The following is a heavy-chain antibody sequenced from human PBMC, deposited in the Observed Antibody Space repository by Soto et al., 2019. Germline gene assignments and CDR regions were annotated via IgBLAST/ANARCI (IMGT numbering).Heavy chain of an antibody. CDR3: ARDRDILTGPPPNYGMDV. Sequence: SVKVSCKASGGTFSSYAISWVRQAPGQGLEWMGGIIPIFGTANYAQKFQGRVTITADESTSTAYMELSSLRSEDTAVYYCARDRDILTGPPPNYGMDVWGQGTTVTVSS. J-gene: IGHJ6*02. CDR1: GGTFSSYA. CDR2: IIPIFGTA. D-gene: IGHD3-9*01. V-gene: IGHV1-69*13.